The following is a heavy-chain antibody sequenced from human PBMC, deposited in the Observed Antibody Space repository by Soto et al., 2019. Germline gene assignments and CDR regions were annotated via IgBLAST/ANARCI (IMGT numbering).Heavy chain of an antibody. V-gene: IGHV1-69*02. CDR1: GDTFSRFT. CDR2: IIPMLGMS. Sequence: QVQLVQSGAEVTKPGSSVTVSCTASGDTFSRFTLSWVRQAPGQGLEWMGRIIPMLGMSNSALKFQGRVTITADKSTNKVYMHLNSLRSDDTAVYYCATSYGSGSAHFDSWGQGTRVTVSS. J-gene: IGHJ4*02. D-gene: IGHD3-10*01. CDR3: ATSYGSGSAHFDS.